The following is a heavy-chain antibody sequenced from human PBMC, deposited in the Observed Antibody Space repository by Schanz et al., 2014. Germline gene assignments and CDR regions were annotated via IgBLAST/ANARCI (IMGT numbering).Heavy chain of an antibody. CDR2: IIPILDIT. CDR3: ARAGQDYSDSSGYATYYFGN. CDR1: GGTFSSFA. D-gene: IGHD3-22*01. V-gene: IGHV1-69*04. Sequence: QVQLVQSGAAVKKPGSSVTVSCKASGGTFSSFAIFWVRQAPGQGLEWMGTIIPILDITNYAQKFQGRVTITADKSTSTAYMELSNLRSEDTAVYYCARAGQDYSDSSGYATYYFGNWGQGTLVTVSS. J-gene: IGHJ4*02.